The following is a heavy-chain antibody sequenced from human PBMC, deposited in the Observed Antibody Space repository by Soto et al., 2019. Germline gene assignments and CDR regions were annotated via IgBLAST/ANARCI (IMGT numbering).Heavy chain of an antibody. CDR2: IYYSGST. V-gene: IGHV4-39*01. CDR3: ARHGMVRGVIPWFDP. J-gene: IGHJ5*02. D-gene: IGHD3-10*01. Sequence: SETLSLTCTVSGGSISSSSYYWGWIRQPPGKGLEWIGSIYYSGSTYYNPSLKSRVTISVDTSKNQFSLKLSSVTAADTAVYYCARHGMVRGVIPWFDPWGQGTLVTVSS. CDR1: GGSISSSSYY.